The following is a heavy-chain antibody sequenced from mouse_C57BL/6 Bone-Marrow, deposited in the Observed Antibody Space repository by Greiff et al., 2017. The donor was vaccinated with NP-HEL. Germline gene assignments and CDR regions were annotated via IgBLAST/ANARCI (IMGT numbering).Heavy chain of an antibody. CDR2: IRSKSSNYET. V-gene: IGHV10-3*01. CDR1: GFTFNTYA. CDR3: VRGYYYDSSYGFGY. J-gene: IGHJ3*01. Sequence: EVKLVEPGGGLVQPKGSLKLSCAASGFTFNTYAMHWVRQAPGQGLEWVARIRSKSSNYETYYAVSVKDRFTISRDDSQSMLYLQMNNLKTEDTAMYYCVRGYYYDSSYGFGYWGKGTLVTVSA. D-gene: IGHD1-1*01.